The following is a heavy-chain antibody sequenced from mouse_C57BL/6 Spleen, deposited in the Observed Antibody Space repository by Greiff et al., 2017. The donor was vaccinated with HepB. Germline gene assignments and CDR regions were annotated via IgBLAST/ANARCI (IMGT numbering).Heavy chain of an antibody. CDR2: IDPSDSET. D-gene: IGHD3-2*02. CDR3: ARRTSSGYDY. V-gene: IGHV1-52*01. CDR1: GYTFTSYW. J-gene: IGHJ2*01. Sequence: QVQLQQPGAELVRPGSSVKLSCKASGYTFTSYWMHWVKQRPIQGLEWIGNIDPSDSETHYNQKFKDKATLTVDKSSSTAYMQLSSLTSEDSAVYYCARRTSSGYDYWGQGTTLTVSS.